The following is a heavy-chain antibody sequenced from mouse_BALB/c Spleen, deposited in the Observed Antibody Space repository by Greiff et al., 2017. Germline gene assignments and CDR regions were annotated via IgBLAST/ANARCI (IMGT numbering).Heavy chain of an antibody. CDR3: ARGGCAY. CDR1: GYAFSSSW. V-gene: IGHV1-80*01. J-gene: IGHJ3*01. Sequence: VHLVESGPDLVKPGASVKLSCTASGYAFSSSWMHWVKQRPGQGLEWIGRIYPGDGDTNYNGTVKGKATLTADKSSSTAYMQLSSRTSVDSAVYFCARGGCAYWGQGTLVTGAA. CDR2: IYPGDGDT.